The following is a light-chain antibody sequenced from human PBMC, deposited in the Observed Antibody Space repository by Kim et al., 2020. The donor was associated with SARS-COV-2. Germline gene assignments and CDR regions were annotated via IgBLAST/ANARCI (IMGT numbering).Light chain of an antibody. CDR1: QDIRND. Sequence: AIQMTQSPSSLSASLGDRVTFTCRASQDIRNDVGWYQQKPGEAPKLLIHAASNLQSGVPSRFSGSGSGTDFTLTISSLQPEDFATYYCLQDYSYPITFGQGTRLEIK. V-gene: IGKV1-6*01. J-gene: IGKJ5*01. CDR3: LQDYSYPIT. CDR2: AAS.